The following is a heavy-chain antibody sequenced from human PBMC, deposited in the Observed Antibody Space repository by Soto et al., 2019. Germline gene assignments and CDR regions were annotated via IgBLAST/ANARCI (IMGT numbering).Heavy chain of an antibody. CDR3: ASLIVGAINFQY. J-gene: IGHJ1*01. D-gene: IGHD1-26*01. CDR1: GYSFTNYW. Sequence: PGESLKISCKASGYSFTNYWIGWVRQMPGKGLEWMGIIYPGDSGIRYSPSFQGQVTISADKSISTAYLQWSSLKASDTAMYYCASLIVGAINFQYWGQGTLVTVSS. CDR2: IYPGDSGI. V-gene: IGHV5-51*01.